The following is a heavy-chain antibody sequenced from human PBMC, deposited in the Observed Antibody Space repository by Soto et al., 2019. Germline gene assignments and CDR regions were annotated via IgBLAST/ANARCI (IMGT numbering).Heavy chain of an antibody. CDR2: ISSSRTYI. V-gene: IGHV3-21*01. J-gene: IGHJ6*02. CDR3: ETDSGRSWQYDGNDYYYNMDG. D-gene: IGHD3-10*01. Sequence: GVSLRLSCSASRCTFRPYGIKCVCQAPGKGLEWVSSISSSRTYIYYADSVKGRFTISRDNAQNSLYLQMTSMTVEDTAVYLCETDSGRSWQYDGNDYYYNMDGWGQGTKVTV. CDR1: RCTFRPYG.